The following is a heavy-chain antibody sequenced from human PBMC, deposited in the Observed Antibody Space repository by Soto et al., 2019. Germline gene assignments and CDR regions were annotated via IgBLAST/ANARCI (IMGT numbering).Heavy chain of an antibody. Sequence: GGSLRLSCAASGFTFSSYAMSWVRQAPGKGLEWVSAISGSGGSTYYADSVKGRFTISRDNSKNTLYLQMNSLRAEDTAVYYCAKHYSNYGSYYMDVWGKGTTVTVSS. D-gene: IGHD4-4*01. CDR1: GFTFSSYA. J-gene: IGHJ6*03. CDR3: AKHYSNYGSYYMDV. V-gene: IGHV3-23*01. CDR2: ISGSGGST.